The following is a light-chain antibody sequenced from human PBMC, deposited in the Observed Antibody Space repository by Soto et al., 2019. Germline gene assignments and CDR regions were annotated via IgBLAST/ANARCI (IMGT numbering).Light chain of an antibody. Sequence: DIVTIRTPRSLCVTPGQAASMSFESCQXLLHSDGKTYLYWYLQKPGQPPQLLVYEVSNRFSGVPDRFSGSGSGTDFTLKISRVEAEDVGVYYCMQSIQLPTFGQGTRLEIK. J-gene: IGKJ5*01. V-gene: IGKV2D-29*01. CDR3: MQSIQLPT. CDR1: QXLLHSDGKTY. CDR2: EVS.